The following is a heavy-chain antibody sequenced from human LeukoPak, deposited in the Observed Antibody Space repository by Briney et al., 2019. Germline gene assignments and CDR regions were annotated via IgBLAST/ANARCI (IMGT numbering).Heavy chain of an antibody. Sequence: GGSLRLSCAASGFTFSSYAMSWVRQTPGKGLEWVSAISGSGGSTYYADSVKGRFTISRDNSKNTLYLQMNSLRAEDTAVYYCAKAPRWFGELAEWGQGTLVTVSS. CDR2: ISGSGGST. J-gene: IGHJ4*02. CDR1: GFTFSSYA. D-gene: IGHD3-10*01. V-gene: IGHV3-23*01. CDR3: AKAPRWFGELAE.